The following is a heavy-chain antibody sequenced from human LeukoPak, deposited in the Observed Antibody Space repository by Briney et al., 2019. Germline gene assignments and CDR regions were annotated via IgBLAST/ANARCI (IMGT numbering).Heavy chain of an antibody. CDR1: GDSISSSSYY. Sequence: KTSETLSLTCTVSGDSISSSSYYWGWIRQPPGKGLEWIGSIYYSGSTYYNPSLKSRVTISVDTSKNQFSLKLSSVTAADTAVYYCARRARGYSYGYYYYYYMDVWGKGTTVTVSS. V-gene: IGHV4-39*01. CDR3: ARRARGYSYGYYYYYYMDV. D-gene: IGHD5-18*01. CDR2: IYYSGST. J-gene: IGHJ6*03.